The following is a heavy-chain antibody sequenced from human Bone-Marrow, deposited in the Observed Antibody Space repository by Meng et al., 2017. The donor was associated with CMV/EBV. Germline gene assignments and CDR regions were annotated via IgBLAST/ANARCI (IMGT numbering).Heavy chain of an antibody. CDR1: GFTFNAYA. Sequence: GGSLRLSCVASGFTFNAYAMSWVRQAPGKGLEWVAFIRYDGSNKYYADSVKGRFTISRDNSKNTLYLQMNSLRAEDTAVYYCAKGAGTRYDFWSGYYTGIESYYYYGMDVWGQGTTVTVSS. D-gene: IGHD3-3*01. CDR3: AKGAGTRYDFWSGYYTGIESYYYYGMDV. V-gene: IGHV3-30*02. J-gene: IGHJ6*02. CDR2: IRYDGSNK.